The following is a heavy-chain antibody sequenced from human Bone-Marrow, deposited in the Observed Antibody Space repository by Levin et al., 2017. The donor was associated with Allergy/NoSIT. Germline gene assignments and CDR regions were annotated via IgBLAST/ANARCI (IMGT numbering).Heavy chain of an antibody. CDR1: GGSISSGDYY. Sequence: SETLSLTCTVSGGSISSGDYYWSWIRQPPGKGLEWIGYIYYSGSTYYNPSLKSRVTISVDTSKNQFSLKLSSVTAADTAVYYCARQYSSSWYWWFDPWGQGTLVTVSS. D-gene: IGHD6-13*01. CDR3: ARQYSSSWYWWFDP. CDR2: IYYSGST. J-gene: IGHJ5*02. V-gene: IGHV4-30-4*01.